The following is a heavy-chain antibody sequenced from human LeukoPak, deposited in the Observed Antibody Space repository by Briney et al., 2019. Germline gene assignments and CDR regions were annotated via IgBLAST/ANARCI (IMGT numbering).Heavy chain of an antibody. CDR1: GFTFSDYY. CDR3: ARGNINSVAMFDY. J-gene: IGHJ4*02. CDR2: ISHSNDYT. D-gene: IGHD2/OR15-2a*01. Sequence: GGSLRLSCAASGFTFSDYYMSWIRQAPGKGLEWISYISHSNDYTNYADSVKGRFTMSRDNAKNSLYLQMNSLRAEDTAVHYCARGNINSVAMFDYWGQGTLVTVSS. V-gene: IGHV3-11*06.